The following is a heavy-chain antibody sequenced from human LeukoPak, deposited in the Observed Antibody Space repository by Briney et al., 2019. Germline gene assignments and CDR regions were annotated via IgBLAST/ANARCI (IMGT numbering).Heavy chain of an antibody. CDR1: GFTFSSYA. J-gene: IGHJ5*02. CDR2: ISYDGSNK. CDR3: AREYCSGGSCHGIDP. D-gene: IGHD2-15*01. V-gene: IGHV3-30-3*01. Sequence: QAGGSLRLSCAASGFTFSSYAMHWVRQAPGKGLEWVAVISYDGSNKYYADSVKGRFTISRDNSKNTLYLQMNSLRAEDTAVYYCAREYCSGGSCHGIDPWGQGTLVTVSS.